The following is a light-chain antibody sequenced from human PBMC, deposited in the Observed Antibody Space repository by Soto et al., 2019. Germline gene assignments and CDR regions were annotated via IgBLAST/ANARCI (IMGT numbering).Light chain of an antibody. J-gene: IGLJ1*01. CDR2: EVS. CDR3: SSYTSSSTLV. V-gene: IGLV2-14*01. Sequence: QSALTQPASVSGTPGQSITISCTGTSSDVGGYNYVSWYQQHPGKAPKLMIYEVSNRPSGVSNRFSGSKSGNTASLTMSGLQAEDEADSYCSSYTSSSTLVFGTGTKVTVL. CDR1: SSDVGGYNY.